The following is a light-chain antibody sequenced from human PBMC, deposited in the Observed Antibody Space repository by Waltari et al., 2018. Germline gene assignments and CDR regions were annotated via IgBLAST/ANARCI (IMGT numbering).Light chain of an antibody. CDR2: GVS. J-gene: IGKJ2*01. CDR1: QSVNRN. CDR3: QQSIQWPYT. Sequence: AMTQSPPTLSLSPGERATLSCRASQSVNRNLAWYQQKPGQAPRLLIYGVSSRATGIPDRFTGSGSGMEFTLTISSLEPEDVGIYHCQQSIQWPYTFGQGTKVEIK. V-gene: IGKV3D-15*01.